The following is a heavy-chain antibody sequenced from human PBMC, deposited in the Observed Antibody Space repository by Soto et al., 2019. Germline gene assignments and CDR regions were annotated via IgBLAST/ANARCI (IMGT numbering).Heavy chain of an antibody. J-gene: IGHJ4*02. CDR2: TYYRSKWYN. V-gene: IGHV6-1*01. CDR1: GDSVSSNSAA. Sequence: QVQLQQSGPGLVKPSQSLSLTCDISGDSVSSNSAAWNWIRQSPSRGLEWLGRTYYRSKWYNDYAVSVKSRITIKPDTSKNQFSLQLNSVTPEDTAVYYCARGGTTPPYTSSWSFDSWGQGTLVTVSS. CDR3: ARGGTTPPYTSSWSFDS. D-gene: IGHD6-13*01.